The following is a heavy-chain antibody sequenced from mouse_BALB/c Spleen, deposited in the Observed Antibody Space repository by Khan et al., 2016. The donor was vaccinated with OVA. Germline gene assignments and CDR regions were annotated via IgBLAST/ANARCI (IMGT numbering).Heavy chain of an antibody. CDR2: IYHSGRI. Sequence: EVQLQSSFPYLFPPSHSLSLTCTVTGYSITRGYSWHWIRQFPGNKLEWMGYIYHSGRINYNPSHKSRFSITRDTSKNLFFLQLNSVTTEDTATYYCARYGNYMYDWGQGSSVTVYS. CDR3: ARYGNYMYD. CDR1: GYSITRGYS. D-gene: IGHD2-1*01. J-gene: IGHJ4*01. V-gene: IGHV3-1*02.